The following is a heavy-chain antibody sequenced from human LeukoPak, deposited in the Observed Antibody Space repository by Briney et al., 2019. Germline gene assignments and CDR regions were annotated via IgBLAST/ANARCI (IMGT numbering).Heavy chain of an antibody. V-gene: IGHV3-7*01. J-gene: IGHJ4*02. CDR2: IAKDGSGK. Sequence: GGSLRLSCAASGFTFSSYWMGWVRQAPGKGLEWVANIAKDGSGKNYVDSVKGRFTISRDNAKNLLYLQMNSLRAEDTALYYCARDRDYYALDYWGQGTLVTVSS. D-gene: IGHD3-22*01. CDR1: GFTFSSYW. CDR3: ARDRDYYALDY.